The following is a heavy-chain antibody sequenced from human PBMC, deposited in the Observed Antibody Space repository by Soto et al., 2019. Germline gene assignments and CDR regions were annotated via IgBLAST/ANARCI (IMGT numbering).Heavy chain of an antibody. CDR1: GFTFSSYA. V-gene: IGHV3-30-3*01. Sequence: QVQLVESGGGVVQPGRSLRLSCAASGFTFSSYAMHWVRQAPGKGLEWVAVISYDGSNKYYADSVKGRFTISRDNSKNTLYLQMNSLRAEDTAVYYCARDLSHDYSNYPYYYYYGMDVWGQGNTVTVSS. J-gene: IGHJ6*02. CDR3: ARDLSHDYSNYPYYYYYGMDV. CDR2: ISYDGSNK. D-gene: IGHD4-4*01.